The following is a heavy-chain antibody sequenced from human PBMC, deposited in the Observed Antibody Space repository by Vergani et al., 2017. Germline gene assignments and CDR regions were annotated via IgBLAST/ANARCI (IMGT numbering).Heavy chain of an antibody. Sequence: EVQLVESGGGLVQPGGSLRLSCAASGFTFSNAWMSWVRQAPGKGLEWVANIKQDGSEKYYVDSVKGRFTISRDNSKNTLYLQMNSLRAEDTAVYYCARQQQLDDAFDIWGQGTMVTVSS. D-gene: IGHD6-13*01. V-gene: IGHV3-7*01. J-gene: IGHJ3*02. CDR2: IKQDGSEK. CDR3: ARQQQLDDAFDI. CDR1: GFTFSNAW.